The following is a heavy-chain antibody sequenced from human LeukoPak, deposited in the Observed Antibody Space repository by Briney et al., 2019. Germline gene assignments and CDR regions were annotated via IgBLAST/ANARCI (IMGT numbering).Heavy chain of an antibody. V-gene: IGHV1-3*01. CDR1: GYTFTTYA. CDR3: ARVGYSSTWYTVDY. CDR2: INAGNGDT. Sequence: ASVKVSCKASGYTFTTYAIHWVRQAPGQRLEWMGWINAGNGDTKYSQKFQGRVTITRDTSASTAYMELSSLRSEDTAVYYCARVGYSSTWYTVDYWGQGTLVTVSS. D-gene: IGHD6-13*01. J-gene: IGHJ4*02.